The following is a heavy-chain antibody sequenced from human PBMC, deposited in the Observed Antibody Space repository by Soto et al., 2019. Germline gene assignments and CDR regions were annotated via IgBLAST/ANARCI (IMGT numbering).Heavy chain of an antibody. Sequence: SETLSLTCAVYGGSFSGYYWSWIRQPPGKGLEWIGEINHSGSTNYNPSLKSRVTISVDTSKNQFSLKLSSVTAADTAVYYCAREGYYDSSGYSHLDYWGQGTLVTVSS. D-gene: IGHD3-22*01. V-gene: IGHV4-34*01. CDR1: GGSFSGYY. CDR2: INHSGST. CDR3: AREGYYDSSGYSHLDY. J-gene: IGHJ4*02.